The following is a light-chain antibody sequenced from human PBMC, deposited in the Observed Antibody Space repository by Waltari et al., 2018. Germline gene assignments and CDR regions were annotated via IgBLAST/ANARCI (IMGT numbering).Light chain of an antibody. CDR2: GIL. V-gene: IGKV3-20*01. Sequence: EIVLTQSPGTLSLSPGERATLSCKASQSVNRALAWYQQKPGQGPRLLIYGILDRAAGTPDRFSGSGSGTDFSLTISRLEPEDFAVYYCQHYLRLPVTFGQGTRVEVK. J-gene: IGKJ1*01. CDR3: QHYLRLPVT. CDR1: QSVNRA.